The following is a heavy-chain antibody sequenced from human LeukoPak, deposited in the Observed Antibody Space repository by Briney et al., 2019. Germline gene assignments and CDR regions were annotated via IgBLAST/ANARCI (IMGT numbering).Heavy chain of an antibody. D-gene: IGHD3-10*01. Sequence: GGSLRLSCAPSGLTFRSYGMLGVCDAPGKGVESVAGIWYDGSNKYYADSVKGRFTISRDNSKNTLYLQMNSLRAEDTAVYYCARDYGSGGFDYWGQGTLVSVSS. CDR2: IWYDGSNK. V-gene: IGHV3-33*01. J-gene: IGHJ4*02. CDR1: GLTFRSYG. CDR3: ARDYGSGGFDY.